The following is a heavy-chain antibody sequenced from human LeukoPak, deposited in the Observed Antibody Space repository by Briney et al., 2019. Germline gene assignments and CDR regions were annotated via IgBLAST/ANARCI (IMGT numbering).Heavy chain of an antibody. J-gene: IGHJ4*02. CDR3: AREGLEGYDSSGPLLR. CDR1: GFTVSSNY. V-gene: IGHV3-53*04. CDR2: IYSGGST. D-gene: IGHD3-22*01. Sequence: GGSLTLSCAASGFTVSSNYMSWVRQAPGKGLEWVSVIYSGGSTYYADSVKGRFTISRHNSKNTLYLQMNSLRAEDTAVYYCAREGLEGYDSSGPLLRWGQGTLVTVSS.